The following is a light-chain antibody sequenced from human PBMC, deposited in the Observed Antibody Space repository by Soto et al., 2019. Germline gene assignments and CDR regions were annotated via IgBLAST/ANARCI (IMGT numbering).Light chain of an antibody. Sequence: QSVLTHPASVPGSPGQPIPIPSTETTADVGGYNYVSWYQQHPGKAPKLMIYEVSNRPSGVSNRFSGSKSGNTASLTISGLQAEDEADYYCSSYTSSNTLVVFGTGTKVTVL. V-gene: IGLV2-14*01. CDR2: EVS. CDR3: SSYTSSNTLVV. CDR1: TADVGGYNY. J-gene: IGLJ1*01.